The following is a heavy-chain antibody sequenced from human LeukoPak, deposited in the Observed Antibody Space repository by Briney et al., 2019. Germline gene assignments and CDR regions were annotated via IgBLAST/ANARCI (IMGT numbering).Heavy chain of an antibody. Sequence: PGGSLRLSCVASGFTFDDYAMHWVRQAPGKGLEWVSGISWNSGSIGYADSVKGRFTISRDNAKNSLYLQMNSLRAEDTALYYCAKDLTGQQLVPGWYFDLWGRGTLVTVSS. J-gene: IGHJ2*01. CDR2: ISWNSGSI. CDR1: GFTFDDYA. V-gene: IGHV3-9*01. CDR3: AKDLTGQQLVPGWYFDL. D-gene: IGHD6-13*01.